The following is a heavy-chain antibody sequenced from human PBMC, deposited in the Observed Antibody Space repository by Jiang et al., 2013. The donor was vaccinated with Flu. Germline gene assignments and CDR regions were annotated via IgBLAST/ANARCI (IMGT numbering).Heavy chain of an antibody. Sequence: VQLVESGGGLVQPGGSLKLSCAASGFTFSGSAMHWVRQASGKGLEWVGRIRSKANSYATAYAASVKGRFTISRDDSKNTAYLQMNSLKTEDTAVYYCTRLGPTSDRRGSGWGDYWGQGTLVTVSS. V-gene: IGHV3-73*02. CDR1: GFTFSGSA. CDR3: TRLGPTSDRRGSGWGDY. J-gene: IGHJ4*02. D-gene: IGHD6-19*01. CDR2: IRSKANSYAT.